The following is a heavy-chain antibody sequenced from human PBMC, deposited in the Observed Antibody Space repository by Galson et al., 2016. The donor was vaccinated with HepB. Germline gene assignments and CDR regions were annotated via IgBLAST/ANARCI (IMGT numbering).Heavy chain of an antibody. J-gene: IGHJ6*02. V-gene: IGHV3-23*01. CDR1: GFTFSSFA. Sequence: SLRLSCAASGFTFSSFAMTWVRQAPGKGLEWVSIISHTGGSTYYADSVKGRFTTSRDDSINTLYLQMNNLRAEDTAVYYCARDGRRTVVLAADIQGSGYYGMDVWGQGTTVIVSS. CDR3: ARDGRRTVVLAADIQGSGYYGMDV. D-gene: IGHD4-23*01. CDR2: ISHTGGST.